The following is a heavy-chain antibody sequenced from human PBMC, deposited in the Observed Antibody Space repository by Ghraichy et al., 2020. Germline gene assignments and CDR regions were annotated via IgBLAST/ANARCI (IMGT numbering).Heavy chain of an antibody. Sequence: GGSLRLSCAASGFTFSSYWMHWVRQAPGKGLVWVSRINSDGSTTIYADSVKGRFTISRANAKNTLYLQMDSLRAEDTAVDYWARDVGGGMDVWGQGTTVTVSS. D-gene: IGHD3-16*01. CDR3: ARDVGGGMDV. CDR1: GFTFSSYW. V-gene: IGHV3-74*01. CDR2: INSDGSTT. J-gene: IGHJ6*02.